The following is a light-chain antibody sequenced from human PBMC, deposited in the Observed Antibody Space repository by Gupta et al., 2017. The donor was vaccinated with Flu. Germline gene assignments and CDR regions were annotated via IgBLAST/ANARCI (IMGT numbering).Light chain of an antibody. Sequence: VLTQSPGTLSLSPGERATLPCRASQTANSNYLAWYQQKPGQAPRLLEYCASIRATGIADRFSGSGTGTDLTRTFSGLDREDSAVCYCQRYASSPATFGQGTKVE. CDR3: QRYASSPAT. V-gene: IGKV3-20*01. CDR2: CAS. CDR1: QTANSNY. J-gene: IGKJ1*01.